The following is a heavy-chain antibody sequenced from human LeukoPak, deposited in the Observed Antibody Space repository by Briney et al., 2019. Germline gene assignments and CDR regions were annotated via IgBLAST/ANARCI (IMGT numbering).Heavy chain of an antibody. CDR1: GFTFSSYW. J-gene: IGHJ4*02. CDR3: ARESLVVPAAFDY. D-gene: IGHD2-2*01. CDR2: INSDGSSI. V-gene: IGHV3-74*03. Sequence: GGSLRLSCAASGFTFSSYWMHWVRQAPGKGLVWVSRINSDGSSITYADSVKGRFTISRDNSKNTLYLQMNSLRAEDTAVYYCARESLVVPAAFDYWGQGTLVTVSS.